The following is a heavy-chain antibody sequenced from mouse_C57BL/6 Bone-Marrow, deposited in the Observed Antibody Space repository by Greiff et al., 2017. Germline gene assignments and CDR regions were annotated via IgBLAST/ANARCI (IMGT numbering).Heavy chain of an antibody. Sequence: VQLQQPGAELVKPWASVKMSCTASGYTFTSYWITWVKQRLGQDLEWIGDIYPTSGRTNYNEKFKSKAILTVDTSSNTAYMQLSSLSSEDSAVFYCARSGPLGRSFDYWGQGTTLTVSS. CDR3: ARSGPLGRSFDY. V-gene: IGHV1-55*01. D-gene: IGHD4-1*01. CDR1: GYTFTSYW. J-gene: IGHJ2*01. CDR2: IYPTSGRT.